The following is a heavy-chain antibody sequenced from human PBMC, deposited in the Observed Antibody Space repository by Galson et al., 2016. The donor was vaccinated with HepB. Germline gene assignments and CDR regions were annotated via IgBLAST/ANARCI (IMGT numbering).Heavy chain of an antibody. CDR1: GYSFTSYW. D-gene: IGHD5-24*01. V-gene: IGHV5-10-1*01. J-gene: IGHJ3*02. CDR3: ATQRMASIRESM. CDR2: IDPSDSET. Sequence: QSGAEAKKPGESLRISCKGSGYSFTSYWISWVRQMPVKGLTRIGRIDPSDSETTYSPSFQGHVTISADTSISTTSLQWNSLMASETATYYCATQRMASIRESMWGQGTMVTVSS.